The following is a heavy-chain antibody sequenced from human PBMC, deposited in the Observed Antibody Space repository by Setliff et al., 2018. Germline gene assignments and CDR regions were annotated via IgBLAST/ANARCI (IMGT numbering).Heavy chain of an antibody. CDR3: ARDVFPYHYEGAFDI. D-gene: IGHD3-22*01. CDR2: INPSSGRT. Sequence: ASVKVSCKVSGYTLTELSMHWVRQAPGLGLEWMGTINPSSGRTSYAQKFQGRVTMTRDTSTSTVYMDMSSLRSEDTAVYYCARDVFPYHYEGAFDIWGQRTMVTVSS. CDR1: GYTLTELS. J-gene: IGHJ3*02. V-gene: IGHV1-46*01.